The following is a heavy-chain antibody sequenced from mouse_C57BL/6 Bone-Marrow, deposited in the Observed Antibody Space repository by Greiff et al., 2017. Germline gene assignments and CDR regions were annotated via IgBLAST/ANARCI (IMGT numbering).Heavy chain of an antibody. D-gene: IGHD4-1*01. J-gene: IGHJ4*01. CDR3: ARKSPNWILYDYAMDY. V-gene: IGHV2-2*01. CDR2: IWSGGRT. Sequence: VKVVESGPGLVQPSQSLSITCTVSGFSLTSSGVHWVRQSPGKGLEWLGVIWSGGRTDSNAAFISRLSISKDNSKSQVFFKRNRLQADDTAIYYCARKSPNWILYDYAMDYWGQGTSVTVSS. CDR1: GFSLTSSG.